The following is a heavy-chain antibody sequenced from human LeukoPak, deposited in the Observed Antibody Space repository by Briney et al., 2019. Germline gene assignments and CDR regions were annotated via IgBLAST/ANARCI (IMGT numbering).Heavy chain of an antibody. V-gene: IGHV4-39*07. Sequence: PSETLSLTCTVSGGSISSSSYYWGWIRQPPGKGLEWIGSIYYSGSTYYNPSLKSRVTISVDTSKNQFSLKLSSVTAADTAVYYCARGGSPRDTAMVPFDYWGQGTLVTVSS. CDR3: ARGGSPRDTAMVPFDY. J-gene: IGHJ4*02. CDR1: GGSISSSSYY. CDR2: IYYSGST. D-gene: IGHD5-18*01.